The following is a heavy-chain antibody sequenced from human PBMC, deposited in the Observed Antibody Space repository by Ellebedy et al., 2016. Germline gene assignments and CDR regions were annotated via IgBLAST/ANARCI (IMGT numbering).Heavy chain of an antibody. CDR2: IYYSGST. J-gene: IGHJ2*01. CDR3: ARLFSLNIPDFWYFDL. D-gene: IGHD2/OR15-2a*01. CDR1: GGSISSSSYY. Sequence: SETLSLTCTVSGGSISSSSYYWGWIRQPPGKGLEWIGSIYYSGSTYYNPSLKSRVTISVDTSKNQFSLKLSSVTAADTAVYYCARLFSLNIPDFWYFDLWGRGTLVTVSS. V-gene: IGHV4-39*01.